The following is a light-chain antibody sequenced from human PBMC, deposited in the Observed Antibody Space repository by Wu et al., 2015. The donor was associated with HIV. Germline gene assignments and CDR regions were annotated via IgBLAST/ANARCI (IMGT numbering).Light chain of an antibody. CDR3: KLYGSSPYT. J-gene: IGKJ2*01. CDR2: GTS. Sequence: EIVLTQSPAILSFSPGERATLSCRASQSVNTFLAWYQHKPGQAPRLLIYGTSSRATGIADRFSGSGSGTDFTLTISRLEPEDFAVYYCKLYGSSPYTFGQGTKLEIK. V-gene: IGKV3-20*01. CDR1: QSVNTF.